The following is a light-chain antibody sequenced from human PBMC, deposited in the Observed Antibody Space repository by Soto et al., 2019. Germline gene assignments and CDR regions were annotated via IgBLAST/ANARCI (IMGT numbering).Light chain of an antibody. J-gene: IGKJ4*01. CDR3: QQYYSTPHT. CDR1: QSVLYSSNNKNY. CDR2: WAS. Sequence: DIVMTQSPDSLSVSLGERATINCKSSQSVLYSSNNKNYFAWYQQKAGQPPKLLIYWASTRESGVPDRFSGSGSGTDFTLTISSLQAEDVAVYYCQQYYSTPHTFGGGTKVEI. V-gene: IGKV4-1*01.